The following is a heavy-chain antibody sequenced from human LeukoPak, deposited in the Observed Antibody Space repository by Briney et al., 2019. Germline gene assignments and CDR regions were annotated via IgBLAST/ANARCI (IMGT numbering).Heavy chain of an antibody. D-gene: IGHD3-10*01. CDR3: ARSWYYGSGRYYPDWFDP. CDR2: IYYSGNA. CDR1: GGSIGSSSYY. J-gene: IGHJ5*02. Sequence: SETLSLTCTVAGGSIGSSSYYWGWIRQPPGKGLEWIGSIYYSGNAYYNPSLRSRVSISVDTSKNHFSLKLSSLTAADTAVYYCARSWYYGSGRYYPDWFDPWGQGTLVTVSS. V-gene: IGHV4-39*02.